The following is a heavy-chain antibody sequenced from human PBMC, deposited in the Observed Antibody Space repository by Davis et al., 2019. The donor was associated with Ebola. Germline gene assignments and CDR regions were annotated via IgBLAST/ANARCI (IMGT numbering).Heavy chain of an antibody. CDR1: GFTFSSYS. CDR3: ARDGDPVLLWFVDV. V-gene: IGHV3-21*01. J-gene: IGHJ6*02. D-gene: IGHD3-10*01. Sequence: GESLKISCAASGFTFSSYSMNWVCQAPGKGLEWVSSISSSSSYIYYADSVKGRFTISRDNAKNSLYLQMNSLRAEDTAVYYCARDGDPVLLWFVDVWGQGTTVTVSS. CDR2: ISSSSSYI.